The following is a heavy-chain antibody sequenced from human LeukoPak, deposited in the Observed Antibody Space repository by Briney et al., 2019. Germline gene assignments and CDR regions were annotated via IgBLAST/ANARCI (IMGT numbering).Heavy chain of an antibody. Sequence: PGGSLRLSCAASGFTISNYWMTWVRQVPGKGLEWVANIKQDGSEKYYVDSVKGRFTISRDNAKNSLYLHMNSLRAEDTAVYYCAKEAISKALDYWGQGTLVTVSS. V-gene: IGHV3-7*01. J-gene: IGHJ4*02. D-gene: IGHD2-2*01. CDR1: GFTISNYW. CDR2: IKQDGSEK. CDR3: AKEAISKALDY.